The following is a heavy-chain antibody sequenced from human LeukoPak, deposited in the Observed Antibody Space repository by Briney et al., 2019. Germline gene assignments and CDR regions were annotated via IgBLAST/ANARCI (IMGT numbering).Heavy chain of an antibody. CDR1: GFTFSSYA. J-gene: IGHJ5*01. CDR3: AMKKTGNNPFDS. CDR2: ISAGGGTI. D-gene: IGHD3-9*01. Sequence: PGGSLRLSCAASGFTFSSYAMSWVRQAPGKGLEWVAVISAGGGTIYYADSVKGRFIISRDNSKNTLYLQMNSLRVDDTAVYYCAMKKTGNNPFDSWGQGALVTVSS. V-gene: IGHV3-23*01.